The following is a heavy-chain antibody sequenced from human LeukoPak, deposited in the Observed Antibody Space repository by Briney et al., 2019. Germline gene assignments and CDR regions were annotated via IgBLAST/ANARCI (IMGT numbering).Heavy chain of an antibody. J-gene: IGHJ4*02. D-gene: IGHD3-22*01. CDR3: ARQKWDYYDSSGYSHYYFDY. CDR2: IYYSGST. Sequence: PSETLSLTCTVSGGSISSSSYYWGWIRQPPGKGLEWIGRIYYSGSTYYNPSLKSRVTISVDTSKNQFSLKLSSVTAADTAVYYCARQKWDYYDSSGYSHYYFDYWGQGTLVTVSS. V-gene: IGHV4-39*01. CDR1: GGSISSSSYY.